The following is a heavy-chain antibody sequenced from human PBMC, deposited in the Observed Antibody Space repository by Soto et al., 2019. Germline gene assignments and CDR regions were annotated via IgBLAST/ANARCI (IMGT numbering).Heavy chain of an antibody. D-gene: IGHD1-1*01. CDR3: TFQGNNWNDPFDP. CDR1: GFTFSNAW. V-gene: IGHV3-15*07. Sequence: EVQLVESGGGLVKPGGSLRLSCAASGFTFSNAWMNWVRQAPGKRLEWVGRIKSKTDGGTTDYAAPVKGRFTISRDDSKNTLYLQMNSLKTEDTAVYYCTFQGNNWNDPFDPWGQGTLVTVSS. J-gene: IGHJ5*02. CDR2: IKSKTDGGTT.